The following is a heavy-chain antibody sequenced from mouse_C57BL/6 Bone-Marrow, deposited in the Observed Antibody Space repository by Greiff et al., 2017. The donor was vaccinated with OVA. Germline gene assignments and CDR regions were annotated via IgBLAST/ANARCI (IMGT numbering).Heavy chain of an antibody. CDR1: GYSFTSYY. V-gene: IGHV1-66*01. Sequence: QVHVKQSGPELVKPGASVKISCKASGYSFTSYYIHWVKQRPGQGLEWIGWIYPGSGNTKYNEKFKGKATLTADTSSSTAYMQLSSLTSEDSAVYYCARGSNYEENYAMDYWGQGTSVTVSS. J-gene: IGHJ4*01. CDR2: IYPGSGNT. D-gene: IGHD2-5*01. CDR3: ARGSNYEENYAMDY.